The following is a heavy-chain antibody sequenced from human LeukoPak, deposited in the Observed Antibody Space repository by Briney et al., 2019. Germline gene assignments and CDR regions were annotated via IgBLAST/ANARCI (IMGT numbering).Heavy chain of an antibody. CDR2: IYYSGST. V-gene: IGHV4-59*01. Sequence: SETLSLTCTVSGGSISSYYWSWIRQPPGKGLEWIGYIYYSGSTNYNPSLKSRVTISVDTSKNQFSLKLSPVTAADTAVYYCARDLRYFDYWGQGTLVTVSS. J-gene: IGHJ4*02. CDR1: GGSISSYY. CDR3: ARDLRYFDY.